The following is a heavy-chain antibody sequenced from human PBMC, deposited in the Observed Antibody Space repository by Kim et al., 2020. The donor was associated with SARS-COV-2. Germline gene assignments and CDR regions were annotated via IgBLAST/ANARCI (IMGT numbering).Heavy chain of an antibody. Sequence: GESLKISCRASGYRFTGYWITWVRQMPGKGLEWMGRIDPADSFTNYSPSFRGHVTISADKSNNTAFLEWRGLQASDSAIYYCARDYGDLPDFWGQGTLVTVSS. CDR2: IDPADSFT. CDR3: ARDYGDLPDF. D-gene: IGHD4-17*01. V-gene: IGHV5-10-1*01. J-gene: IGHJ4*02. CDR1: GYRFTGYW.